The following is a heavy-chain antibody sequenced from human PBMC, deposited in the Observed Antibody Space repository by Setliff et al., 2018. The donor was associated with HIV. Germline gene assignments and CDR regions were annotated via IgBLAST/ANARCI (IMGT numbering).Heavy chain of an antibody. CDR2: IYYSGST. Sequence: LSLTCTVSVCSISSSSYYWGWIRQPPGKGLEWIGSIYYSGSTYANPSLKSRVTISVDTSKNQFSLNLSSVTAADTAVYYCVGYTIAAAVYYYYYYMDVWGKGTTVTVSS. CDR1: VCSISSSSYY. CDR3: VGYTIAAAVYYYYYYMDV. D-gene: IGHD6-13*01. J-gene: IGHJ6*03. V-gene: IGHV4-39*01.